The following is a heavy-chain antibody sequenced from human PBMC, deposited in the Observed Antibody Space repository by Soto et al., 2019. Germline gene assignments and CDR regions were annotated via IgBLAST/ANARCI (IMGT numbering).Heavy chain of an antibody. CDR3: AKVRYYDSSGYYYWYFDL. CDR1: GFTFDDYA. CDR2: ISWNSGSI. D-gene: IGHD3-22*01. V-gene: IGHV3-9*01. J-gene: IGHJ2*01. Sequence: EVQLVESGGGLVQPGRSLRLSCAASGFTFDDYAMHWFRQAPGKGLEWVSGISWNSGSIGYADSVKGRFTISRDNAKNSLYLQMNSLRAEDTALYYCAKVRYYDSSGYYYWYFDLWGRGTLVTVSS.